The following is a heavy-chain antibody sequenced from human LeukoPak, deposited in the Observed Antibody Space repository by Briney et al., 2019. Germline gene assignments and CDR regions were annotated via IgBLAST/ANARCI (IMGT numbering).Heavy chain of an antibody. V-gene: IGHV1-46*01. J-gene: IGHJ6*04. CDR2: INPSGGST. Sequence: ASVKVFCKASGYTFTSYYMHWVRQAPGQGLEWMGIINPSGGSTSYAQKFQGRVTMTRDTSTSTVYMELSSLRSEDTAVYYCARDSSGMVRPLDVWGKGTTVTISS. CDR1: GYTFTSYY. D-gene: IGHD3-10*01. CDR3: ARDSSGMVRPLDV.